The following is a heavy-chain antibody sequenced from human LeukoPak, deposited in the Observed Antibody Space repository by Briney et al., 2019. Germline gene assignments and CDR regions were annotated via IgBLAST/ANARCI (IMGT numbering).Heavy chain of an antibody. V-gene: IGHV3-7*01. D-gene: IGHD2-15*01. Sequence: HLGGPLRPSFQAAGSTFINFWRGGVRRAPGMGVGWGAYIKITGSETYYVDSVKGRFTITRDNTRNSLFLQMYTLRAEDTAVYFCAREDVYCSGGNCCSYFDSWGQGTLVTVSS. J-gene: IGHJ4*02. CDR2: IKITGSET. CDR1: GSTFINFW. CDR3: AREDVYCSGGNCCSYFDS.